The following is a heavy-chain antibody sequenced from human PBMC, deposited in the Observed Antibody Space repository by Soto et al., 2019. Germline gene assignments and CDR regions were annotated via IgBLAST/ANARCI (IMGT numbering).Heavy chain of an antibody. J-gene: IGHJ6*02. CDR3: ASNPSIAARPDYYYGMDV. CDR2: IIPIFGTA. Sequence: SVKVSCKASGGTFSSYAISWVRQAPGQGLEWMGGIIPIFGTANYAQKFQGRVTITADKSTSTAYMELSSLRSEDTAVYYCASNPSIAARPDYYYGMDVWGQGTTVTVSS. V-gene: IGHV1-69*06. CDR1: GGTFSSYA. D-gene: IGHD6-6*01.